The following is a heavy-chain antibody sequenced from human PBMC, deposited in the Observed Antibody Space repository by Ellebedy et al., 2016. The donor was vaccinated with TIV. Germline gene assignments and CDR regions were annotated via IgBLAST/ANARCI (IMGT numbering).Heavy chain of an antibody. D-gene: IGHD3-10*01. CDR2: ISGSGNTK. V-gene: IGHV3-48*04. CDR3: ARGTTGWFGVDY. CDR1: GFTFSTYS. J-gene: IGHJ4*02. Sequence: GESLKISCTDSGFTFSTYSMNWVRQAPGKGLEWVSYISGSGNTKYYTDSVKGRFTISRDNAKNSLYLHMNSLRAEDTAVYYCARGTTGWFGVDYWGQGTLVTVSS.